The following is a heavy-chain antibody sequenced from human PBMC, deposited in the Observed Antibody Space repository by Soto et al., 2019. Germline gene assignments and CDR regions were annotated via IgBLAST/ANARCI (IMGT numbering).Heavy chain of an antibody. J-gene: IGHJ4*02. CDR3: ARETYYYDSSGYYPFDY. V-gene: IGHV4-30-4*01. CDR2: IYYSGST. Sequence: QVQLQESGPGLVKPSQTLSLTCTVSGGSISSGDYYWSWIRQPPGQGLEWIGYIYYSGSTYYNPSLKSRVTISVDTSKNQFSLKLSSVTAADTAVYYCARETYYYDSSGYYPFDYWGQGTLVTVSS. D-gene: IGHD3-22*01. CDR1: GGSISSGDYY.